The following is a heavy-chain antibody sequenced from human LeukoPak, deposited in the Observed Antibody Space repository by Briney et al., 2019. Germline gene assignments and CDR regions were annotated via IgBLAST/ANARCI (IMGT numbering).Heavy chain of an antibody. CDR3: ARDLVTVTKGFDI. Sequence: PSETLSLTCTVSGDSFSSHYWTWVRQPPGKGLEWTGYISYIGSTNYNPSLKSRVTISIDTSKNHFSLKLTSVTAADTAVYYRARDLVTVTKGFDIWGQGTMVSVSS. J-gene: IGHJ3*02. V-gene: IGHV4-59*11. CDR1: GDSFSSHY. D-gene: IGHD4-17*01. CDR2: ISYIGST.